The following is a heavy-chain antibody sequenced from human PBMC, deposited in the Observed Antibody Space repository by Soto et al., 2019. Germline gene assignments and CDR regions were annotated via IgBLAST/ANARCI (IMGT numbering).Heavy chain of an antibody. Sequence: QAQLVQSGAEVQKPGASVKVSCKASGYAFTRFTIHWVRQAPGQRLEWMGSINTGNGNTRFLQKFQGRVTFTRDTTTNTANMELSSLISEDTVVYYCATPKDYADCLDLWGQGTLVTVSS. CDR3: ATPKDYADCLDL. D-gene: IGHD4-17*01. V-gene: IGHV1-3*04. CDR2: INTGNGNT. J-gene: IGHJ4*02. CDR1: GYAFTRFT.